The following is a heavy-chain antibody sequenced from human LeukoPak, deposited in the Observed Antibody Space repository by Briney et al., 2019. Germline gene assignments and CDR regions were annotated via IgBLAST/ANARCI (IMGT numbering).Heavy chain of an antibody. J-gene: IGHJ4*02. CDR3: AADSYVSGSYYRLFY. CDR1: GFTFGTYW. CDR2: INSDGGTT. V-gene: IGHV3-74*01. D-gene: IGHD3-10*01. Sequence: GGSLRLSCGVSGFTFGTYWMHWVRQAPGKGLVWVSGINSDGGTTTYADSVKGRFTISRDNAKNTLYLQMNNLRAEDTAIYYCAADSYVSGSYYRLFYWGQGTLVTVSS.